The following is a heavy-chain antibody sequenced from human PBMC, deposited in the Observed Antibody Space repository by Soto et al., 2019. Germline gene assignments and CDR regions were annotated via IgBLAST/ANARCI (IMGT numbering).Heavy chain of an antibody. Sequence: QVQLVQSGAEVKKPGSSVTVSCKASGGTFSSYTISWVRQAPGQGLEWMAGISPIFGTPIYAQKLQDRVTINADDSTRTDYMEINRPTTEDTDVYYCARVVVGSSLSLDYWGQGTLVNIS. D-gene: IGHD2-15*01. CDR3: ARVVVGSSLSLDY. CDR2: ISPIFGTP. J-gene: IGHJ4*02. V-gene: IGHV1-69*01. CDR1: GGTFSSYT.